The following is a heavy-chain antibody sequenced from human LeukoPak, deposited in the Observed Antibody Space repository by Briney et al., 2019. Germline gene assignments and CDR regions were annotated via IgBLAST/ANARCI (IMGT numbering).Heavy chain of an antibody. J-gene: IGHJ4*02. CDR2: IYYSGST. D-gene: IGHD2-2*02. CDR1: GGSISSSRDY. CDR3: AAYCSSTSCYTSSFDY. Sequence: SETLSLTCTVSGGSISSSRDYWGWIRQPPGKGLEWIGSIYYSGSTYYNPSLKSRVTISVDTSKNQFSLKLSSVTAADTAVYYCAAYCSSTSCYTSSFDYWGQGTLVTVSS. V-gene: IGHV4-39*01.